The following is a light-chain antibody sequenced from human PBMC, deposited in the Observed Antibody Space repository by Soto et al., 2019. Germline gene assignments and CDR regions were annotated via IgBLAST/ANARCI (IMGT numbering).Light chain of an antibody. J-gene: IGKJ5*01. V-gene: IGKV3-11*01. CDR1: QSVTKY. CDR3: QQRSNWPIT. Sequence: EIVLTRSPATLSLSPVESATLSCRASQSVTKYLVWYQQKPGQAPRLLISDASYRATGIPARFSGSGSGTDFTLTISSLEPEDFALYYCQQRSNWPITFGQGTRLEIK. CDR2: DAS.